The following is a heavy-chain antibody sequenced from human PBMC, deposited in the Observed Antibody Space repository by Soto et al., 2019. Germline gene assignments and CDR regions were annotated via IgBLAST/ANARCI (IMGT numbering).Heavy chain of an antibody. CDR2: NYYSGIT. J-gene: IGHJ6*02. V-gene: IGHV4-31*03. CDR1: GGSISSGGYY. Sequence: QVQLQESGPGLVKPSQTLSLTCTVSGGSISSGGYYWTWIRQHPGKGLEWIGYNYYSGITYYNPSLKSRVPISLDTSTNRFSLKLSSVTAADTAVYYCARGSSIAGLYYGMDVWGQGTTVTVSS. CDR3: ARGSSIAGLYYGMDV. D-gene: IGHD6-6*01.